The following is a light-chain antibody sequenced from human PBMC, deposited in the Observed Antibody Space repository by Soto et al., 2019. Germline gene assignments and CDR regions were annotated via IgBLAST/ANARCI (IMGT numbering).Light chain of an antibody. CDR2: GAS. J-gene: IGKJ5*01. Sequence: EIVLTQSPGTLSLSPGERATLSCSASQSVSSSYLAWYQQEPGQAPRLLIYGASSRATGIPDRFSGSGSGTDFALTISRLEPEDCAVYYWQQYGSSPPITFGQGTRLEIK. CDR3: QQYGSSPPIT. V-gene: IGKV3-20*01. CDR1: QSVSSSY.